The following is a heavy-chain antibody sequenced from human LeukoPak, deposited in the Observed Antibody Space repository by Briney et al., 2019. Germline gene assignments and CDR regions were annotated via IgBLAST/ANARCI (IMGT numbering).Heavy chain of an antibody. CDR3: AREGQWLDAGAFDI. D-gene: IGHD6-19*01. V-gene: IGHV4-4*07. CDR1: GGSISSYY. J-gene: IGHJ3*02. Sequence: SETLSLTCTVSGGSISSYYWSWIRQPAGKGLEWIGRIYTSGSTNYNPSLKSRVTMSVDTSKNQFSLKLSSVTAADTAVYYCAREGQWLDAGAFDIWGQGTMVTVSS. CDR2: IYTSGST.